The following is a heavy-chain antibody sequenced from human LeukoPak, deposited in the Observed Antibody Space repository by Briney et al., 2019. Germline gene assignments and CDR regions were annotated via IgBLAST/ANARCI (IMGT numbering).Heavy chain of an antibody. V-gene: IGHV3-7*01. J-gene: IGHJ5*02. CDR2: IKQDGNEK. Sequence: GGSLRLSCAVSGFTFSDYWMSWVRQAPGKGLEWVANIKQDGNEKHYVDSVKGRFTISRDNVKNSLYLQMNSLRAEDTAVYYCARHTTLDPWGQGAPVTVSS. CDR1: GFTFSDYW. D-gene: IGHD1-14*01. CDR3: ARHTTLDP.